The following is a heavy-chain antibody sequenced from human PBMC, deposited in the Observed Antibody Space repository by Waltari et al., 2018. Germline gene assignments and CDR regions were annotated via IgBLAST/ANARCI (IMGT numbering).Heavy chain of an antibody. CDR1: GGTFSSYA. D-gene: IGHD1-26*01. CDR3: AREERYSGSYHYYYYYYMDV. CDR2: IIPILGIA. Sequence: QVQLVQSGAEVKKPGSSVKVSCKASGGTFSSYAISWVRQAPGQGLEWMGGIIPILGIANYAQKFQGRVTMTRDTSISTAYMELSRLRSDDTAVYYCAREERYSGSYHYYYYYYMDVWGKGTTVTVSS. J-gene: IGHJ6*03. V-gene: IGHV1-69*10.